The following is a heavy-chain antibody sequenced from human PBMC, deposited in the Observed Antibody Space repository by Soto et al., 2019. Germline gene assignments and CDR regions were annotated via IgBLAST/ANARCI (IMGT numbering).Heavy chain of an antibody. CDR3: ARDPAPKYCSSTSCLNWFDP. Sequence: SVKVSCKASGGTFSSYTISWVRQAPGQGLEWMGRIIPILGIANYAQKFQGRVTITADKSTSTAYMELSSLRSEDTAVYYCARDPAPKYCSSTSCLNWFDPWGQGTLVTVSS. D-gene: IGHD2-2*01. J-gene: IGHJ5*02. CDR2: IIPILGIA. CDR1: GGTFSSYT. V-gene: IGHV1-69*04.